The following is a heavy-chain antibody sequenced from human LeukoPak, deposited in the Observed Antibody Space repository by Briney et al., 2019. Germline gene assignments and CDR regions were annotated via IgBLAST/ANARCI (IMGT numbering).Heavy chain of an antibody. V-gene: IGHV3-21*01. D-gene: IGHD6-19*01. Sequence: GGSLRLSCAASGFTFSSYSMNWVRQAPGKGLEWVSSISSSSSYIYYADSVKGRFTISRGNAKNSLSLQMNSLRAEDTAVYYCARVTAVAGLDYWGQGTLVTVSS. CDR1: GFTFSSYS. CDR2: ISSSSSYI. J-gene: IGHJ4*02. CDR3: ARVTAVAGLDY.